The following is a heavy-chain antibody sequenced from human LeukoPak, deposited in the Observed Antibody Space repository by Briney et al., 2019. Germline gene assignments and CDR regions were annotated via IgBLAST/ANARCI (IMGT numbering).Heavy chain of an antibody. D-gene: IGHD3-10*01. CDR2: INHSGST. V-gene: IGHV4-34*01. CDR3: ARGSPETYYYGSGSYLRAYFDY. J-gene: IGHJ4*02. Sequence: SETLSLTCAVYGGPFSGYYWSWIRQPPGKGLEWIGEINHSGSTNYNPSLKSRVTISVDTSKTQFSLKLSSVHATDTAVDYYARGSPETYYYGSGSYLRAYFDYWGQGTLVTVSS. CDR1: GGPFSGYY.